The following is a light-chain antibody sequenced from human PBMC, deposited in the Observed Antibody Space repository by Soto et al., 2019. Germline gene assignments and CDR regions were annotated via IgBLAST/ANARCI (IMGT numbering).Light chain of an antibody. V-gene: IGLV2-14*03. CDR3: SSFSSSDSYV. CDR2: EVD. CDR1: SSDVGVYNY. J-gene: IGLJ1*01. Sequence: QSALTQPASVSGSPGQSITISCTRTSSDVGVYNYVSWYQQHPGKAPKLMIYEVDNRPSGVSYRFSGSKSGNSASLTISGLQAEDEADYYCSSFSSSDSYVFGTGTKLTVL.